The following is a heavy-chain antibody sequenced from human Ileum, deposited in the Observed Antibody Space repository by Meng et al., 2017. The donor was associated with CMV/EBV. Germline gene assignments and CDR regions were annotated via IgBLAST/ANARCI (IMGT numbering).Heavy chain of an antibody. CDR3: VRSSGWALFDY. V-gene: IGHV1-2*02. Sequence: VQLGQSGAKMKKPGASVKVSCTTSGFTFSDYYIHWVRQAPGQGLEWMGWVNSKNTATNYARKFQGRVSMTRDTSISTAHMELSRLMSDDTAVYYCVRSSGWALFDYWGQGTLVTVSS. CDR2: VNSKNTAT. CDR1: GFTFSDYY. J-gene: IGHJ4*02. D-gene: IGHD6-19*01.